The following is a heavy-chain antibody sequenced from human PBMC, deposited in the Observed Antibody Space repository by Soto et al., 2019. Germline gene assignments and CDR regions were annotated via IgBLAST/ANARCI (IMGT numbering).Heavy chain of an antibody. Sequence: SETLSLTCTVSSGSISSSSSYWGWIRQPPGKGLEWIGNIYYRGNTYYNPSLKSRVTISIDSSKTQFSLKLNSVTTADTAVYYCGVQDYGAKGYYFETWGQGTLVTVSS. D-gene: IGHD4-17*01. CDR3: GVQDYGAKGYYFET. J-gene: IGHJ4*02. CDR2: IYYRGNT. V-gene: IGHV4-39*01. CDR1: SGSISSSSSY.